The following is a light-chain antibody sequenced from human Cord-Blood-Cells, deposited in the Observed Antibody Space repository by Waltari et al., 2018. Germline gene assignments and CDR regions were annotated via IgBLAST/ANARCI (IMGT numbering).Light chain of an antibody. CDR1: RSDVGGYTH. CDR2: DDC. CDR3: SSYTGSSAIV. V-gene: IGLV2-14*01. Sequence: QSALTQPASVSGSPGQSITISCTRTRSDVGGYTHDSWYHQHTGKAPNLMIYDDCNPTPVFAIRFSGAKAANSASLPISGLQAEDAADDYCSSYTGSSAIVIGAGTKVAV. J-gene: IGLJ1*01.